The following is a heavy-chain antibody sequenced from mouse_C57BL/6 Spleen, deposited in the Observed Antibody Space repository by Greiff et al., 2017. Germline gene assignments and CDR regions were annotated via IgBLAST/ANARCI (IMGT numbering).Heavy chain of an antibody. V-gene: IGHV1-53*01. Sequence: QVQLKESGTELVKPGASVKLSCKASGYTFTSYWMHWVKQRPGQGLEWIGNINPSNGGTNYNEKFKSKATLTVDKSSSTAYMQLSSRTSEDAAVYYCSSSTMFTTGLAYWGQGPLVTVSA. CDR2: INPSNGGT. CDR1: GYTFTSYW. CDR3: SSSTMFTTGLAY. J-gene: IGHJ3*01. D-gene: IGHD2-2*01.